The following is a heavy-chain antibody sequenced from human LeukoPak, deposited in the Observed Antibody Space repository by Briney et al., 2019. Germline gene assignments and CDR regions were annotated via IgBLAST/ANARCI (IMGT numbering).Heavy chain of an antibody. CDR1: GFRLTEFA. J-gene: IGHJ4*02. CDR3: ATLWFGDPRVDY. Sequence: GGSLRLSCAASGFRLTEFAMSWVRQAPGKGLEWVSSISSSSSYIYYADSVKGRFTISRDNAKNSLYLQMNSLRAEDTAVYYCATLWFGDPRVDYWGQGTLVTVSS. CDR2: ISSSSSYI. V-gene: IGHV3-21*01. D-gene: IGHD3-10*01.